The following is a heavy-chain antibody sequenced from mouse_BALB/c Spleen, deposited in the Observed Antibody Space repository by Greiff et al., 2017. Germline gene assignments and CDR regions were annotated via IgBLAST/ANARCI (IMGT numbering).Heavy chain of an antibody. Sequence: EVQLVESGGGLVQPGGSRKLSCAASGFTFSSFGMHWVRQAPEKGLEWVAYISSGSSTIYYADTVKGRFTISRDNPKNTLFLQMTSLRSEDTAMYYCAREGITTASFDYWGQGTTLTVSS. CDR1: GFTFSSFG. J-gene: IGHJ2*01. CDR3: AREGITTASFDY. CDR2: ISSGSSTI. V-gene: IGHV5-17*02. D-gene: IGHD1-2*01.